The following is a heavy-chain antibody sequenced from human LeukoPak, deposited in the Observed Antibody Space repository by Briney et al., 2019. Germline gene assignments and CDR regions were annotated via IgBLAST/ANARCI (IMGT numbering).Heavy chain of an antibody. CDR1: GGSISSGDYY. CDR3: ARLTPSYYYDSSGYYDI. V-gene: IGHV4-30-4*08. J-gene: IGHJ3*02. CDR2: IYYSGST. D-gene: IGHD3-22*01. Sequence: SETLSLTCTVSGGSISSGDYYWSWIRQPPGKGLEWIGYIYYSGSTNYNPSLKSRVTISVDTSKNQFSLKLSSVTAADTAVYYCARLTPSYYYDSSGYYDIWGQGTMVTVSS.